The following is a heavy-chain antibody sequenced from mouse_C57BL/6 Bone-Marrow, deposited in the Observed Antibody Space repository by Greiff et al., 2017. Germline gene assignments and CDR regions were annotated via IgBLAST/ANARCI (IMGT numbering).Heavy chain of an antibody. J-gene: IGHJ2*01. CDR3: ARWSGGLPY. V-gene: IGHV1-69*01. Sequence: QVQLQQPGAELVMPGASVKLSCKASGYTFTSYWMHWVKQRTGQGLEWIGEIDPSDSYTNYNQKFKGKSTLPVDKSSSTAYMQLSSLTSEDSAVYYCARWSGGLPYWGQGTTLTVSS. D-gene: IGHD2-2*01. CDR2: IDPSDSYT. CDR1: GYTFTSYW.